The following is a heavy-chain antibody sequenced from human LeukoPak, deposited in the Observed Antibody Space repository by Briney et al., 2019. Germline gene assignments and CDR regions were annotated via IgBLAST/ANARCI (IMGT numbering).Heavy chain of an antibody. D-gene: IGHD3-10*01. CDR2: ISGSGGST. Sequence: GGSLRLSCAASGFTFSSYAMSWVRQAPGKGLEWVSGISGSGGSTYYADSVKGRFTISRDNSKNTLYLQMDSLRAEDTAVYYCAKGSYYYGSGSHFGSWGQGTLVTVSS. CDR3: AKGSYYYGSGSHFGS. J-gene: IGHJ4*02. V-gene: IGHV3-23*01. CDR1: GFTFSSYA.